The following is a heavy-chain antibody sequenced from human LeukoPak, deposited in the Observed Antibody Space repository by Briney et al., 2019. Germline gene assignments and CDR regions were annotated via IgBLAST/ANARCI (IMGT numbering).Heavy chain of an antibody. CDR3: ARGPGIAAAEGYFDY. V-gene: IGHV4-38-2*02. D-gene: IGHD6-13*01. Sequence: PSETLSLTCTVSGGSISSYYWGWIRQPPGKGLEWIGSIYHSGSTYYNPSLKSRVTISVDTSKNQFSLKLSSVTAADTAVYYCARGPGIAAAEGYFDYWGQGTLVTVSS. CDR1: GGSISSYY. CDR2: IYHSGST. J-gene: IGHJ4*02.